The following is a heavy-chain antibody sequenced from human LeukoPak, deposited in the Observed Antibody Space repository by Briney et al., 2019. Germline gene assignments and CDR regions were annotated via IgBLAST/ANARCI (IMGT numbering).Heavy chain of an antibody. J-gene: IGHJ4*02. Sequence: ASVKVSCKASGYTFTSYYIHWVRQAPGQGLERMGIINPSGGSTSCAQMFQGRVIMTRDTSTSTVYMELTSLRSEDTAVYYCARAWIAVTGTGLDFWGQGTLVTVSS. CDR1: GYTFTSYY. V-gene: IGHV1-46*01. CDR3: ARAWIAVTGTGLDF. CDR2: INPSGGST. D-gene: IGHD6-19*01.